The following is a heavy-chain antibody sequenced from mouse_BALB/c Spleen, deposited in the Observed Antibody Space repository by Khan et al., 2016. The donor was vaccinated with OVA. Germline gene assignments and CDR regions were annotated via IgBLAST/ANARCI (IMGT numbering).Heavy chain of an antibody. CDR2: IRSSGST. V-gene: IGHV3-2*02. CDR1: GYSITSDYA. CDR3: ARDVSRYNYAMDY. J-gene: IGHJ4*01. Sequence: EVQLLESGPGLVKPSQSLSLTCTVTGYSITSDYAWNWIRQFPGNKLEWMGYIRSSGSTNYNPALKSRISITRDTSRNQFFLQLNSVTTEDTATYYCARDVSRYNYAMDYWGQGTSVTVAS. D-gene: IGHD1-3*01.